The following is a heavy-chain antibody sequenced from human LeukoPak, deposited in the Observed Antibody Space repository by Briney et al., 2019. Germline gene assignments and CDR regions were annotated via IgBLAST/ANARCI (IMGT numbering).Heavy chain of an antibody. CDR3: AHISSSWPDY. J-gene: IGHJ4*02. Sequence: GGSLRLSCAASGFTFSSYAMSWVGQDPGKGLEWVSAISGSGGSTYYADSVKGRVTISRDNSTNTLYLQMNSLRAEDTAVYYCAHISSSWPDYWGQGTLVTVSS. CDR1: GFTFSSYA. D-gene: IGHD6-13*01. V-gene: IGHV3-23*01. CDR2: ISGSGGST.